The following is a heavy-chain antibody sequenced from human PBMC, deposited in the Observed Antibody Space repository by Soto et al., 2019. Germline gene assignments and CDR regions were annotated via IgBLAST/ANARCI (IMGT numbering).Heavy chain of an antibody. D-gene: IGHD6-19*01. Sequence: GASVKVSCKASGYTFTSYGISWVRQAPGQELEWMGWISAYNGNTNYAQKLQGRVTMTTDTSTSTAYMELRSLRSDDTAVYYCARDREDSSGWYLRFPKKYFDYWGQGTLVTVSS. CDR2: ISAYNGNT. J-gene: IGHJ4*02. V-gene: IGHV1-18*01. CDR1: GYTFTSYG. CDR3: ARDREDSSGWYLRFPKKYFDY.